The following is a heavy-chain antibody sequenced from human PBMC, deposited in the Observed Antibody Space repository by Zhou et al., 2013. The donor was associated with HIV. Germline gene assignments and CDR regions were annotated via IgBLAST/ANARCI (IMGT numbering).Heavy chain of an antibody. D-gene: IGHD1-1*01. J-gene: IGHJ6*02. CDR3: ARRGTWGDRFNVIRGGLDV. V-gene: IGHV1-8*01. Sequence: QVQLVQSGAEVKKPGASVKVSCKASGYTFTSYDISWVRLTTGQGLEWLGWMNPNSGNTGFAQKFRGRVAMSRNITTTTAYLELSSLRSEDTAVYYCARRGTWGDRFNVIRGGLDVWGQGTTVTVSS. CDR2: MNPNSGNT. CDR1: GYTFTSYD.